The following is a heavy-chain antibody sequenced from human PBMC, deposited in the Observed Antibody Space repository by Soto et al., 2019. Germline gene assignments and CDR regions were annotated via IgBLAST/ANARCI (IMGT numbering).Heavy chain of an antibody. D-gene: IGHD6-13*01. CDR1: GGTFSSYA. CDR2: IIPIFGTA. Sequence: QVQLVQSGAEVKKPGSSVKVSCKASGGTFSSYAISWVRQAPGQGLEWMGGIIPIFGTANYAQKFQGRVTITADESTSSAYMELSSLRSEDTAVYYCARGKYSSSWYDLSEDWYFYLWGRGTLVTVSS. J-gene: IGHJ2*01. CDR3: ARGKYSSSWYDLSEDWYFYL. V-gene: IGHV1-69*01.